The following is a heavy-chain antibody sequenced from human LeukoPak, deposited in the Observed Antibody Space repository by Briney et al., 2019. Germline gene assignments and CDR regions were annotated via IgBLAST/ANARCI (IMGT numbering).Heavy chain of an antibody. V-gene: IGHV3-15*01. J-gene: IGHJ5*02. Sequence: GGSLRLSCAASGFTFDDFWMSWDRQAPGKGLEWVGRIKSKTAGGTTDYAAPVKGRFTISRDDSKNTLYLQMNSLKTEDTAVYYCTAEPNWFDPWGQGTLVTVSS. CDR1: GFTFDDFW. CDR3: TAEPNWFDP. CDR2: IKSKTAGGTT. D-gene: IGHD1-14*01.